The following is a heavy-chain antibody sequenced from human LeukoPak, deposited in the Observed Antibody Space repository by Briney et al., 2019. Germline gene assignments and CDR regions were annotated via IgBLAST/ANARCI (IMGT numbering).Heavy chain of an antibody. CDR2: IYPGDSDT. CDR1: GYSFTSYC. CDR3: ARPPYCSSTSCHDY. J-gene: IGHJ4*02. Sequence: GESLKISCKGSGYSFTSYCIGWVRQMPGNGLEWMGIIYPGDSDTRYSPSFQGQVTISADKSISTAYLQWSSLKASDTAMYYCARPPYCSSTSCHDYWGQGTLVTVSS. V-gene: IGHV5-51*01. D-gene: IGHD2-2*01.